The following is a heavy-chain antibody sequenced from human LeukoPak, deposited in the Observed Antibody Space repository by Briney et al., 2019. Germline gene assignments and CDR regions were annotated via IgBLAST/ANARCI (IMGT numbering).Heavy chain of an antibody. CDR3: ARASLGYHDILTGYLAGWFDP. Sequence: SETLSLTCTVSGGSISSYYWSWIRQPPGKGLEWIGYIYYSGSTNYNPSLKSRVTISVDTSKNQFSLKLSSVTAADTAVYYCARASLGYHDILTGYLAGWFDPWGQGTLVTVSS. V-gene: IGHV4-59*01. D-gene: IGHD3-9*01. CDR1: GGSISSYY. J-gene: IGHJ5*02. CDR2: IYYSGST.